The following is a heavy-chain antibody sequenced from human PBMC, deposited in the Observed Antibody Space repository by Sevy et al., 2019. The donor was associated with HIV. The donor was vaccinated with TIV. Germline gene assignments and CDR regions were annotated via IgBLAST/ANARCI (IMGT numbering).Heavy chain of an antibody. D-gene: IGHD3-10*01. CDR2: ISSSSSTI. CDR1: GFTFSTYS. V-gene: IGHV3-48*01. J-gene: IGHJ6*02. Sequence: GGSLRLSYAASGFTFSTYSMNWVRQAPGKGLEWVSYISSSSSTIYYADSVRGRFTISRDNAKNSLYLQMNSLRADDTAVYYCARVPSTGRYGMDVWGQGTTVTVSS. CDR3: ARVPSTGRYGMDV.